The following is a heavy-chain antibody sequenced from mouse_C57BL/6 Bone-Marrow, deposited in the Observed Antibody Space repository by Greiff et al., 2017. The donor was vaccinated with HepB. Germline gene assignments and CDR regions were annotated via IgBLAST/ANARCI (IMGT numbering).Heavy chain of an antibody. Sequence: VQLKESGGGLVKPGGSLKLSCAATGFTFSDYGMHWVRQAPEKGLEWVAYISSGSSTIYYADTVKGRFTISRDNAKNTLFLQMTSLRSEDTAMYYCALLGRAMDYWGQGTSVTVSS. J-gene: IGHJ4*01. CDR3: ALLGRAMDY. CDR2: ISSGSSTI. D-gene: IGHD4-1*01. V-gene: IGHV5-17*01. CDR1: GFTFSDYG.